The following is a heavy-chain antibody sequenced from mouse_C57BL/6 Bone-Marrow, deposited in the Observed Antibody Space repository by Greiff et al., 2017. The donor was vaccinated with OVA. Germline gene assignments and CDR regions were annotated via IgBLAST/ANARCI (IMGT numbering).Heavy chain of an antibody. Sequence: EVKVVDSGGDSVKPGGSLKLSCAASGFTFSSYGMSWVRQTPDKRLEWVATISSGGSYTYYPDSVKGRFTISRDNAKNTLYLQMSSLKSEDTAMYYCARHPRRFAYWGQGTLVTVSA. J-gene: IGHJ3*01. V-gene: IGHV5-6*01. CDR3: ARHPRRFAY. CDR1: GFTFSSYG. CDR2: ISSGGSYT.